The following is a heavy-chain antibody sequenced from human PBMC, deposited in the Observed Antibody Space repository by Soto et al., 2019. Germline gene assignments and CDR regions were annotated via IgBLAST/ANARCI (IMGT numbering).Heavy chain of an antibody. V-gene: IGHV3-9*01. CDR2: INWNSGSI. D-gene: IGHD6-13*01. CDR1: GFTFDDYA. Sequence: EVQLVESGGGLVQPGRSLRLSCAASGFTFDDYAMHWVRQVPGKGLEWVSGINWNSGSICYGDSVKGRFAISRDNAKNSLHLQMNSLSAEDTSFYYGVKDESINWYSGHFRHWGQGTLVTVSS. J-gene: IGHJ1*01. CDR3: VKDESINWYSGHFRH.